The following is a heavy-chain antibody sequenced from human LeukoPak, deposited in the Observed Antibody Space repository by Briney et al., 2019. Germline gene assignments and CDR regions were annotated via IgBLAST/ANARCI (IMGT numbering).Heavy chain of an antibody. CDR3: ARDEFGDFQGFDY. V-gene: IGHV4-59*01. D-gene: IGHD4-17*01. J-gene: IGHJ4*02. CDR2: IYDSGST. CDR1: GGSISSYY. Sequence: SETLSLTCTVSGGSISSYYWNWIRQPPGKGLEWIGYIYDSGSTNYNPSLKSRVTISVDTSKNQFSLKLSSVTAADTAVYYCARDEFGDFQGFDYWGQGTRVTVSS.